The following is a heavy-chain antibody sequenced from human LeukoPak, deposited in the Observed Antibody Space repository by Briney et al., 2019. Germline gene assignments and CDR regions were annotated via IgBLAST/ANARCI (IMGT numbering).Heavy chain of an antibody. J-gene: IGHJ5*02. D-gene: IGHD3-10*01. Sequence: SETLSLTCTVSGCSINSYYWSWIRQPPGKGLEWIGYIYYSGSTNYNRSLKSRVTISVDTSKNQFSLKLSSVTAADTAVYYCARDASGSYLSWFDPWGQGTLVTVSS. V-gene: IGHV4-59*12. CDR3: ARDASGSYLSWFDP. CDR2: IYYSGST. CDR1: GCSINSYY.